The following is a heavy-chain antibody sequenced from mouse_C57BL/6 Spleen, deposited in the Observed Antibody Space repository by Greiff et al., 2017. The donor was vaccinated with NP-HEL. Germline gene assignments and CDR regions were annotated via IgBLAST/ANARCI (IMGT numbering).Heavy chain of an antibody. Sequence: EVQGVESGGGLVKPGGSLKLSCAASGFTFSSYAMSWVRQTPEKRLEWVATISDGGSYTYYPDNVKGRFTISRDNAKNNLYLQMSHLKSEDTAMYYCARDYYSSMDYLCQGTSVTVSS. CDR1: GFTFSSYA. D-gene: IGHD2-12*01. CDR2: ISDGGSYT. J-gene: IGHJ4*01. V-gene: IGHV5-4*01. CDR3: ARDYYSSMDY.